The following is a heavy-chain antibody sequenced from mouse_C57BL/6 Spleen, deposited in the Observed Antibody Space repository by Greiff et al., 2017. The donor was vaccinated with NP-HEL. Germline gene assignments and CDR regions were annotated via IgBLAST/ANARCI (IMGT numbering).Heavy chain of an antibody. D-gene: IGHD1-2*01. CDR2: ISSGSSTI. V-gene: IGHV5-17*01. CDR3: ARPAYPYAMDY. CDR1: GFTFSDYG. J-gene: IGHJ4*01. Sequence: DVQLVESGGGLVKPGGSLKLSCAASGFTFSDYGMHWVRQAPEKGLEWVAYISSGSSTIYYADTVKGRFTISRDNAKNTLFLQMTSLRSEDTAMYYCARPAYPYAMDYWGQGTSVTVSS.